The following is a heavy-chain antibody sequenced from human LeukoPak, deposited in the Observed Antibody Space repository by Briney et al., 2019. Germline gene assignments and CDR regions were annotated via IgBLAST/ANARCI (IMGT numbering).Heavy chain of an antibody. Sequence: SETLSLTCTVSGGSISNSGYYWGWIRQPPGKGLEWIGSIYYTGNTYYNPSLNSRVTISVDTSKNQFSLKLSSVTDADTAIYYCARLTSGWYVIYWGQGALVTVSS. CDR1: GGSISNSGYY. D-gene: IGHD6-19*01. CDR2: IYYTGNT. V-gene: IGHV4-39*01. J-gene: IGHJ4*02. CDR3: ARLTSGWYVIY.